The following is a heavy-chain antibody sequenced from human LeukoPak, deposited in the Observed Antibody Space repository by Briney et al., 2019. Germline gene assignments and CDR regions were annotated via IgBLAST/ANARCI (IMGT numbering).Heavy chain of an antibody. CDR3: ARSNNIVGATYFDY. J-gene: IGHJ4*02. Sequence: GGSLRLSCAASGFTFSTYAMHWVRQAPGKGLEYISSISSDGGSTYYADSVKGRFTISRDNSKNTLYLQMGRLRAEDMAVYYCARSNNIVGATYFDYWGRGTLVTVSS. CDR2: ISSDGGST. CDR1: GFTFSTYA. D-gene: IGHD1-26*01. V-gene: IGHV3-64*02.